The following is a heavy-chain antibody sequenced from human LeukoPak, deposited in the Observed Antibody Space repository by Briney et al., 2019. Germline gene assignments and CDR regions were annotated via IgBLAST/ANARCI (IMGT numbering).Heavy chain of an antibody. CDR1: GGPISSYY. D-gene: IGHD6-19*01. Sequence: SETLSLTCTVSGGPISSYYWSWIRQPAGKGLEWIGRIYTNGTTNYNPSLKSRVTMSVDTSKNQFSLKLSSVTAADTAVYYCARGGSGWYPSGFDPWGQGTLVTVSS. V-gene: IGHV4-4*07. CDR2: IYTNGTT. J-gene: IGHJ5*02. CDR3: ARGGSGWYPSGFDP.